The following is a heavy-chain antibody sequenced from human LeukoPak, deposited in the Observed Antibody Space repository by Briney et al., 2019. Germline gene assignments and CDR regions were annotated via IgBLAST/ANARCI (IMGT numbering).Heavy chain of an antibody. V-gene: IGHV3-49*04. J-gene: IGHJ4*02. Sequence: SGGSLRLSCTASGFTFGDYGMSWVRQAPGKVLEWVGFIRSKAYSATTEYAASVKGRFTISRDDSKNIAYLQMNGLKTEDTAVYYCTRVGPSGGLWGFLDYWGQGTLVTVSS. D-gene: IGHD6-19*01. CDR3: TRVGPSGGLWGFLDY. CDR1: GFTFGDYG. CDR2: IRSKAYSATT.